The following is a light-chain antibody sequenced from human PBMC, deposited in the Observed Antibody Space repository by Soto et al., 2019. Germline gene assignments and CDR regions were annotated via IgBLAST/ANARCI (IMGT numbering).Light chain of an antibody. CDR2: VAS. V-gene: IGKV1-33*01. CDR3: QQYDNLPRT. Sequence: DIQMTQSQSSLSESVGARVTITCQASQDISNYLNWYQQKPGKAPKLLIYVASNLETGVPSRFSGSGSGTDFTFTISSLQTDDIATYYCQQYDNLPRTFGQGTKLQIQ. J-gene: IGKJ2*01. CDR1: QDISNY.